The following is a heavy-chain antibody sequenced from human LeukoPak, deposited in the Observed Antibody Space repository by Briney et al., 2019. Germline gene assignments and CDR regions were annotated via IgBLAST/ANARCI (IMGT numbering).Heavy chain of an antibody. CDR1: GFTFSSYE. V-gene: IGHV3-48*03. D-gene: IGHD2-2*01. CDR3: ARETDSTLFDY. J-gene: IGHJ4*02. Sequence: AGSLRLSCAASGFTFSSYEMNWVRQAPGKGLEWVSYISSSGSTIYYADSVKGRFTISRDNAKNSLYLQMNSLRAEDTAVYYCARETDSTLFDYWGQGTLVTVSS. CDR2: ISSSGSTI.